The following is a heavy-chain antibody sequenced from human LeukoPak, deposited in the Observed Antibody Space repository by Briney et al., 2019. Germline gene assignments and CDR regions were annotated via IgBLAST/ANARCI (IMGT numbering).Heavy chain of an antibody. CDR2: ISGSGGST. J-gene: IGHJ4*02. CDR3: ATESGTYSGTCFDY. Sequence: GGSLRLSCAASGFIFSVYAMSWVRQAPGKGLEWVSGISGSGGSTYYADSVKGRLTISRDNSKNSLYLQMNSLRAEDTAVYYCATESGTYSGTCFDYWGQGNLVTVSS. CDR1: GFIFSVYA. V-gene: IGHV3-23*01. D-gene: IGHD1-26*01.